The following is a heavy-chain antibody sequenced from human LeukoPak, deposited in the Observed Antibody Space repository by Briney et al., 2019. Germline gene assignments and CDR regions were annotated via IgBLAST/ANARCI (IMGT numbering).Heavy chain of an antibody. Sequence: GGSLRLSCAASGFTFSSYAMHWVRQAPGKGLEWVANINQDGSETFYVDSVKGRFSISRDNAKNSLYLQMNSLRVEDTALYYCARLGPGMNFFYLDFWGQGTLVTVSS. D-gene: IGHD3-10*01. V-gene: IGHV3-7*01. CDR1: GFTFSSYA. CDR2: INQDGSET. J-gene: IGHJ4*02. CDR3: ARLGPGMNFFYLDF.